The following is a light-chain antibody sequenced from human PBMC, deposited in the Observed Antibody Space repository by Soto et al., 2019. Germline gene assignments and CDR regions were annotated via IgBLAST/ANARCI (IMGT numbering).Light chain of an antibody. CDR3: QQYKDYLGT. CDR2: KAS. CDR1: QSVSGW. Sequence: DIQMTQSPSTLSASVGDRVTITCRASQSVSGWLAWYQQKPGKAPKLLIHKASNLESGVPSRFSGSGSGTEFTLTISSLQPDDFATYYCQQYKDYLGTFGPGTKVDIK. J-gene: IGKJ3*01. V-gene: IGKV1-5*03.